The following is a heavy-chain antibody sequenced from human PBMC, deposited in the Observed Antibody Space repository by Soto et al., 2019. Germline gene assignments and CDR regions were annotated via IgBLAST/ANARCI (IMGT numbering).Heavy chain of an antibody. Sequence: ASVKVSCKASGYTFTSNDVNWVRQATGQGLEWMGWMNPNSGNTGYAQKFQGRVTMTRNTSISTAYMELSSLRSEDTAVYYCARGPAMAHYDFWRGCAGWFDPWGQGTLVTVSS. J-gene: IGHJ5*02. D-gene: IGHD3-3*01. CDR1: GYTFTSND. CDR3: ARGPAMAHYDFWRGCAGWFDP. CDR2: MNPNSGNT. V-gene: IGHV1-8*01.